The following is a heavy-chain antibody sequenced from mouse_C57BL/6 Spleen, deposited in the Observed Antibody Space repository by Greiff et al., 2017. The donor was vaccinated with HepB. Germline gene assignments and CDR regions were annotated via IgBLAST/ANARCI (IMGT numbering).Heavy chain of an antibody. Sequence: QVHVKQSGAELARPGASVKLSCKASGYTFTSYGISWVKQRTGQGLEWIGEIYPRSGNTYYNEKFKGKATLTADKSSSTAYMELRSLTSEDSAVYFCARTDYDYDVGAMDYWGQGTSVTVSS. J-gene: IGHJ4*01. CDR2: IYPRSGNT. D-gene: IGHD2-4*01. CDR3: ARTDYDYDVGAMDY. CDR1: GYTFTSYG. V-gene: IGHV1-81*01.